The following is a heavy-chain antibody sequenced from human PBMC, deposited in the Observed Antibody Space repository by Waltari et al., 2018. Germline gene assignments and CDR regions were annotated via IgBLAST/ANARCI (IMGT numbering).Heavy chain of an antibody. CDR2: NNPRSGTT. V-gene: IGHV1-46*01. D-gene: IGHD2-21*01. CDR3: ARDTGALWMDV. CDR1: GYTFTSYY. Sequence: QVQLVQSGAAVKKPGASVKVSCKASGYTFTSYYMHWVRQAPGQGLEWRGINNPRSGTTSYAQNFQGRVTMTRDTSTSTVYMELSSLRSEDTAVYYCARDTGALWMDVWGQGTTVTVSS. J-gene: IGHJ6*02.